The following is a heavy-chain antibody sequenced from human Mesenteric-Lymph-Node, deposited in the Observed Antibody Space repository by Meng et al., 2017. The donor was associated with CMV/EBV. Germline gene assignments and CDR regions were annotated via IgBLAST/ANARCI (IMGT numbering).Heavy chain of an antibody. CDR2: IYPGDSDT. V-gene: IGHV5-51*01. Sequence: GESLKISCQGSGYSFTSYWIGWVRQMPGKGLEWMGIIYPGDSDTGYSPSFQGQVTISADKSISTAYLQWSSLKASDTAMYYCARQRGDYGGNSWFDPWGQGTLVTVSS. CDR3: ARQRGDYGGNSWFDP. CDR1: GYSFTSYW. D-gene: IGHD4-23*01. J-gene: IGHJ5*02.